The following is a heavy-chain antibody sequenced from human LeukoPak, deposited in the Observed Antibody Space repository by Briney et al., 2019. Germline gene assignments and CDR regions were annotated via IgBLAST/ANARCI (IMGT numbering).Heavy chain of an antibody. D-gene: IGHD5-12*01. CDR2: IYTSGST. Sequence: SETLSLTCTVSGGSISSGSYYWSWIRQPAGKGLEWIGRIYTSGSTNYNPSLKSRVTISVDTSKNQFSLKLSSVTAADTAVYYCARRFGYSGYERNNYFDYWGQGTLVTVSS. J-gene: IGHJ4*02. V-gene: IGHV4-61*02. CDR3: ARRFGYSGYERNNYFDY. CDR1: GGSISSGSYY.